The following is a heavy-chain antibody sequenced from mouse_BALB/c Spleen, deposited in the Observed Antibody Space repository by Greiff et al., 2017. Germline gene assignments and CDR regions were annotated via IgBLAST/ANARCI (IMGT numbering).Heavy chain of an antibody. CDR2: INPGSGGT. Sequence: QVQLKQSGAELVRPGTSVKVSCKASGYAFTNYLIEWVKQRPGQGLEWIGVINPGSGGTNYNEKFKGKATLTADKSSSTAYMQLSSLTSDDSAVYFCARGGRYDVWFAYWGQGTLVTVSA. CDR1: GYAFTNYL. J-gene: IGHJ3*01. CDR3: ARGGRYDVWFAY. D-gene: IGHD2-14*01. V-gene: IGHV1-54*01.